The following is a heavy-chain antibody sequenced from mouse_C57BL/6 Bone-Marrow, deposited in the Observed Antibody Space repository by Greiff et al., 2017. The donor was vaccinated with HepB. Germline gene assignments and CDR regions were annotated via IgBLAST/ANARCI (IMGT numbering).Heavy chain of an antibody. CDR3: GRRASRLSGFAY. CDR2: IDPSDSYI. CDR1: GYTFTSYW. V-gene: IGHV1-50*01. Sequence: QVQLQQSGAEFVKPGASVKLSCKASGYTFTSYWMQWVKQRPGQGLEWIGEIDPSDSYINYNQKFKGKATLTVDTSSSTAYMQLSSLTSEDSAVYDCGRRASRLSGFAYWGQGTLVTVSA. D-gene: IGHD3-1*01. J-gene: IGHJ3*01.